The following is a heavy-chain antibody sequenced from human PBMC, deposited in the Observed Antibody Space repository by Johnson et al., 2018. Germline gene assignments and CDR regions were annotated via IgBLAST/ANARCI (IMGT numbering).Heavy chain of an antibody. CDR2: ISGSGGST. V-gene: IGHV3-23*04. CDR1: GFTFSSYG. CDR3: AKDPGHYYDSSGDYYKSSGAFDI. Sequence: EVQLVESGGGVVQPGRSLRLSCAASGFTFSSYGMHWVRQAPGKGLEWVSAISGSGGSTYYADSVKGRFTISRDNSKNARYLHMNSLRAEDTAVYSCAKDPGHYYDSSGDYYKSSGAFDIWGQGKMVTVSS. J-gene: IGHJ3*02. D-gene: IGHD3-22*01.